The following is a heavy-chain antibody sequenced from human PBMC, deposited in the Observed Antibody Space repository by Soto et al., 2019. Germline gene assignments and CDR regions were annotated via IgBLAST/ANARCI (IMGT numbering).Heavy chain of an antibody. CDR2: FDPEDGET. Sequence: ASVKVSCKVSGYTLTELCMHWVLQAPGKGLEWMGGFDPEDGETIYAQKFQGRVTMTEDTSTDTAYMELSSLRSEDTAVYYCATIPIAAAWFWAYWGQGTLVTV. J-gene: IGHJ4*02. V-gene: IGHV1-24*01. CDR3: ATIPIAAAWFWAY. CDR1: GYTLTELC. D-gene: IGHD6-13*01.